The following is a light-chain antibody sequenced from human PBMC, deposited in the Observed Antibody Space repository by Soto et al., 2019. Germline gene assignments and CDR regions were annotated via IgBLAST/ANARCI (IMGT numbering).Light chain of an antibody. CDR2: WAS. CDR1: QNVLYSSNNKNQ. J-gene: IGKJ4*01. Sequence: DIVMTQSPDSLAVSLGERATINCKSSQNVLYSSNNKNQLAWYQQKPGQPPKLLIYWASTRESGVPDRFSGSGSGTDFILTISSLQAEDVAVYSPPLTFGGGNKVEIK. CDR3: PLT. V-gene: IGKV4-1*01.